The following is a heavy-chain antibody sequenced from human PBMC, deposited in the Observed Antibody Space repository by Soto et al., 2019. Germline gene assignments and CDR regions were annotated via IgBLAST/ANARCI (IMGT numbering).Heavy chain of an antibody. CDR2: TSYDRSNK. V-gene: IGHV3-30*18. J-gene: IGHJ6*04. D-gene: IGHD2-15*01. Sequence: GGSLRLSCAASGFTFSSYGMHWVRQAPGKGLEWVAVTSYDRSNKYYADSVKGRFTISRVNSENTLYLQMNSLRAEDTAVYFCAKTPSGGSNYSSSSDMDVWGKGTTVTVSS. CDR1: GFTFSSYG. CDR3: AKTPSGGSNYSSSSDMDV.